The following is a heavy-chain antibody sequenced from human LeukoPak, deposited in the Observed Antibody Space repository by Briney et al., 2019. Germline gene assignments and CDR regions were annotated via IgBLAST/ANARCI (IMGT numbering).Heavy chain of an antibody. D-gene: IGHD2-15*01. CDR3: ARERWSQYYFDY. Sequence: SVKVSFKASGGTFSSYAISWVRQAPGQGGEWMGRIIPILGIANYAQKFQGRVTITADKSTSTAYMELSSLRSEDTAVYYCARERWSQYYFDYWGQGTLVTVSS. CDR2: IIPILGIA. J-gene: IGHJ4*02. CDR1: GGTFSSYA. V-gene: IGHV1-69*04.